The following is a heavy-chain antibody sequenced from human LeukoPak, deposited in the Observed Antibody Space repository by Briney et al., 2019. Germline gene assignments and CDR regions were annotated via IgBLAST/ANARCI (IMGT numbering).Heavy chain of an antibody. CDR1: GGSISTYY. V-gene: IGHV4-59*08. D-gene: IGHD4-17*01. Sequence: PSETLSLTCTVSGGSISTYYWSWIRQPPGKGLEWIGYIYYSGNTNYNPSLKSRVTISIDTSKRQFSLKLTSVTAADTAVYYCARLPTVTTMGYWGQGTLVTVSS. J-gene: IGHJ4*02. CDR2: IYYSGNT. CDR3: ARLPTVTTMGY.